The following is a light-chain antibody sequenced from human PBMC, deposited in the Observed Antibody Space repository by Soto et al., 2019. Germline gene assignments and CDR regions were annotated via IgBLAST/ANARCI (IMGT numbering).Light chain of an antibody. J-gene: IGLJ1*01. CDR2: EGN. CDR3: CSYAGTNTFV. CDR1: SSDVGSYNL. V-gene: IGLV2-23*01. Sequence: QSALTQPASVSGSPGQSITISCTGSSSDVGSYNLVSWYQQHPGKAPKLMIYEGNKRPSGVSNRFSGSKSANTASLTISGLQTEYDADYYCCSYAGTNTFVFGTGTKLTVL.